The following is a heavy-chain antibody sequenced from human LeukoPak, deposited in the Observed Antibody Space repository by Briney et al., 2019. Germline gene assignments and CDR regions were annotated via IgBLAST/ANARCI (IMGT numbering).Heavy chain of an antibody. J-gene: IGHJ4*02. D-gene: IGHD4-23*01. CDR2: IYYSGST. CDR1: GGSINSYY. V-gene: IGHV4-39*01. CDR3: ARLNRDYGGNALFDY. Sequence: SETLSLTCTVSGGSINSYYWNWIRQPPGKGLEWIGSIYYSGSTYYNPSLKSRVTISVDTSKNQFSLKLSSVTAADTAVYYCARLNRDYGGNALFDYWGQGTLVTVSS.